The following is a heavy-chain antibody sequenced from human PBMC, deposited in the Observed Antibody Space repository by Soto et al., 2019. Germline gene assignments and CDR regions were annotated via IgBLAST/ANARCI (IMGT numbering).Heavy chain of an antibody. D-gene: IGHD3-9*01. CDR3: ARLEGLATISYYFDF. J-gene: IGHJ4*02. CDR2: VYCRGNA. CDR1: DDSINSDKYY. Sequence: SETLSLTCSVSDDSINSDKYYWGWIRQPPGKGLEWIGSVYCRGNAYYNPSLQTRVTISLDKSKSQFSLKLNSVTAADSAVYFCARLEGLATISYYFDFWGPGALVTVSS. V-gene: IGHV4-39*01.